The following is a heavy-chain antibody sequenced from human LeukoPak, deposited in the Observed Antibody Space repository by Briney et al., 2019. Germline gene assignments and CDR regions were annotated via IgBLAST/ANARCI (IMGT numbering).Heavy chain of an antibody. CDR3: ASRPHGDYPYFDY. CDR2: ISGSGGST. V-gene: IGHV3-23*01. J-gene: IGHJ4*02. CDR1: GFPYSTYW. Sequence: GGSLRLSCAASGFPYSTYWMSWVRQAPGKGLEWVSAISGSGGSTYYADSVKGRFTISSDNSKNTLYLQMHSLRAEDTAVYYCASRPHGDYPYFDYWGQGTLVTVSS. D-gene: IGHD4-17*01.